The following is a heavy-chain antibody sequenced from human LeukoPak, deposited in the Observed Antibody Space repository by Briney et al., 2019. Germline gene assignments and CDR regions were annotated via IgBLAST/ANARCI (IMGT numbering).Heavy chain of an antibody. J-gene: IGHJ6*03. CDR1: GGTFSSYA. Sequence: SVKVSCKASGGTFSSYAISWVRQAPGQGLEWMGGIIPIFGTANYAQKFQGRVTITADKPTSTAYMELSSLRSEDTAVYYCARGATGWFGEEGYYMDVWGKGTTVTVSS. CDR2: IIPIFGTA. V-gene: IGHV1-69*06. D-gene: IGHD3-10*01. CDR3: ARGATGWFGEEGYYMDV.